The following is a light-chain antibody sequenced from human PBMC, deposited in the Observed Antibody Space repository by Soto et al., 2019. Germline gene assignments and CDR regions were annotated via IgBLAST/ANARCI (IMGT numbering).Light chain of an antibody. CDR1: QSVSSN. CDR3: QQYNNWPPIT. V-gene: IGKV3-15*01. J-gene: IGKJ5*01. CDR2: GAS. Sequence: EIVMTQSPATLSVSPGERATLSCRASQSVSSNLAWYQQKPGQAPRLLIYGASTRATGVPARFSGSRSGTEFTLTISSLQSEDVAVYYCQQYNNWPPITFGQGTRLEIK.